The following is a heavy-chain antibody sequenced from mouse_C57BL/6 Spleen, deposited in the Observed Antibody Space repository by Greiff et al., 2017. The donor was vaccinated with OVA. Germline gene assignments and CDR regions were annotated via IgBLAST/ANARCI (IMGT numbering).Heavy chain of an antibody. D-gene: IGHD1-1*01. J-gene: IGHJ2*01. CDR1: GYTFTDYY. V-gene: IGHV1-26*01. Sequence: VQLQQSGPELVKPGASVKISCKASGYTFTDYYMNWVKQSHGKSLEWIGDINPNNGGTSYNQKFKGKATLTVDKSSSTAYMELRSLTSEDSAVYYCARKDYGSGPFDYWGQGTTLTVSS. CDR3: ARKDYGSGPFDY. CDR2: INPNNGGT.